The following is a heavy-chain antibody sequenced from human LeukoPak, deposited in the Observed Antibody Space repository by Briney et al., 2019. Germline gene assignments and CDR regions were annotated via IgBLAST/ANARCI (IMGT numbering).Heavy chain of an antibody. Sequence: ASVKLSCKASGYTFTSYYMHWVRQAPGQGLGWMGIINPSGGSTSYAQKFQGRVTMTRDMSSSTAYMELSSLRSEDTAVYYCARWDYYDSSGYFDYWGQGTLVSVSS. D-gene: IGHD3-22*01. V-gene: IGHV1-46*01. J-gene: IGHJ4*02. CDR1: GYTFTSYY. CDR3: ARWDYYDSSGYFDY. CDR2: INPSGGST.